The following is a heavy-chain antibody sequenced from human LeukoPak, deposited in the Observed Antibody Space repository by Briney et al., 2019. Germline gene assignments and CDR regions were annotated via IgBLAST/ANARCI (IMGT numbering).Heavy chain of an antibody. J-gene: IGHJ4*02. CDR2: ISGGGITT. CDR3: PRQSYASGWNPFDY. Sequence: GGSLRLSCAASGFTFSNYAMSWVRQAPGKGLEWVSTISGGGITTYYADSAKGRFTISRDNSKNTMFLQMNSLRADDTAVYYCPRQSYASGWNPFDYWGRGILGTVSS. CDR1: GFTFSNYA. V-gene: IGHV3-23*01. D-gene: IGHD6-19*01.